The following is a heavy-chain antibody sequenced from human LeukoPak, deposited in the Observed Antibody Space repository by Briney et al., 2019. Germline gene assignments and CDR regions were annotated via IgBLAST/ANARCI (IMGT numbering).Heavy chain of an antibody. Sequence: GGSLRLSCAASGFTFSSYAMSWVRQAPGKGLEWVSDISGSGGSTYYADSVKGRFTISRDNSKNTLYLQMNSLRAEDTAVYYCAKDEMVTMGRGVILGYFDYWGQGPLVTVSS. CDR2: ISGSGGST. V-gene: IGHV3-23*01. J-gene: IGHJ4*02. CDR3: AKDEMVTMGRGVILGYFDY. D-gene: IGHD3-10*01. CDR1: GFTFSSYA.